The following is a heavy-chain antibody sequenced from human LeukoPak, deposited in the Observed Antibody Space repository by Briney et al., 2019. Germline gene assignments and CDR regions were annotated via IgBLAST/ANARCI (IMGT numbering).Heavy chain of an antibody. V-gene: IGHV3-23*01. CDR1: GFTLSSYG. J-gene: IGHJ3*02. Sequence: PGGSLRLSCAASGFTLSSYGMSWVRQAPGKGLEWVSIISGSDGSTYYADSVKGRFTISRDNSKNTLYLQMNSLRAEDTAVFYCAKDRDDYVWGSYLGAFDIWGQGTMVTVSS. D-gene: IGHD3-16*01. CDR2: ISGSDGST. CDR3: AKDRDDYVWGSYLGAFDI.